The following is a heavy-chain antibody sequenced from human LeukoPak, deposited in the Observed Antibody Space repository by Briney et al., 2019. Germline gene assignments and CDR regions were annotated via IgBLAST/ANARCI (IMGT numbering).Heavy chain of an antibody. CDR1: GFTFSTYY. CDR3: ARDRVAFDI. V-gene: IGHV3-74*01. CDR2: ISGDGSTT. Sequence: GGSLRLSCAASGFTFSTYYMHWVRQAPGKGLVWVSRISGDGSTTTYADSVRGRFTISRDNAKNTLYLQMNSLRADDAAVYYCARDRVAFDIWGQGTMVTVSS. J-gene: IGHJ3*02.